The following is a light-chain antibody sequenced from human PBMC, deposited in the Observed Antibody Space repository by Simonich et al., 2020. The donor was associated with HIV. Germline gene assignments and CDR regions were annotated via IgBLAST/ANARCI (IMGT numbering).Light chain of an antibody. CDR3: QQYYDTLYT. V-gene: IGKV4-1*01. Sequence: DIVMTQSPDSLAVSLGERATINCKSSQSVLSSSNNKNYLAWYQQKPGQPPKLLIYWASTRESGVPDRFSGSGSGPDFTLTISTLQAEDVAVYYCQQYYDTLYTFGQGTKLEI. CDR2: WAS. CDR1: QSVLSSSNNKNY. J-gene: IGKJ2*01.